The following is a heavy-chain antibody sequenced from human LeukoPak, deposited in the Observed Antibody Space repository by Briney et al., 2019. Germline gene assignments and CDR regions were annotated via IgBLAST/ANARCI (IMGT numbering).Heavy chain of an antibody. Sequence: SETLSLTCDISGGSISSGLYSWSWIRQPLGKGLEWIGYIYHTGSTYYNPSLKSRVTISVDTSKNQFSLRLSSVTAADTAVYYCARLQYCSGTSCYWFDPWGQGTLVTVSS. D-gene: IGHD2-2*01. CDR3: ARLQYCSGTSCYWFDP. CDR2: IYHTGST. V-gene: IGHV4-30-2*01. J-gene: IGHJ5*02. CDR1: GGSISSGLYS.